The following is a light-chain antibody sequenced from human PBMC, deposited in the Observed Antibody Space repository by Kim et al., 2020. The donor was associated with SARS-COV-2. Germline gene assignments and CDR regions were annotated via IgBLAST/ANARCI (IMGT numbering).Light chain of an antibody. CDR1: QSVRSNY. Sequence: LYPGERATLSCSASQSVRSNYLAWYQQKPGQAPRLLIYVASSRATGIPDKFSGSGSGTDFTLTISRLEAEDFAVYYCQQYGTAPYTFGQGTKLEI. CDR2: VAS. J-gene: IGKJ2*01. V-gene: IGKV3-20*01. CDR3: QQYGTAPYT.